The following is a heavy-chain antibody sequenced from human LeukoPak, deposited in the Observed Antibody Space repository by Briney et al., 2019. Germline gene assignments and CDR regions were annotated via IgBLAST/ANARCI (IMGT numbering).Heavy chain of an antibody. J-gene: IGHJ4*02. CDR2: MSASGGGT. CDR3: AKDSSSGWYYFDY. Sequence: GGSLRLSCAASGLTFSSYAMSWVRQAPGKGLEWVSAMSASGGGTYYADSVKGRFTISRDNSKNTLYLQMNSLRAEDTAVYYCAKDSSSGWYYFDYWGQGTLVTVSS. V-gene: IGHV3-23*01. D-gene: IGHD6-19*01. CDR1: GLTFSSYA.